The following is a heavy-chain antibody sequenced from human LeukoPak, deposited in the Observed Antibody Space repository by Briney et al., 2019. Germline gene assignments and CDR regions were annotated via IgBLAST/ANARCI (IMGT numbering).Heavy chain of an antibody. CDR1: GFPFSTYA. CDR2: ISGSGGST. V-gene: IGHV3-23*01. CDR3: AKDQDHSKYLILYYFDC. Sequence: PGGSLRLSCAASGFPFSTYAMSWVRQAPGKGLEWVSFISGSGGSTYYADSVKGRFTISRDNSKNTLYLQMNSLRAEDTAVYYCAKDQDHSKYLILYYFDCWGQGTLVTVSS. D-gene: IGHD4-11*01. J-gene: IGHJ4*02.